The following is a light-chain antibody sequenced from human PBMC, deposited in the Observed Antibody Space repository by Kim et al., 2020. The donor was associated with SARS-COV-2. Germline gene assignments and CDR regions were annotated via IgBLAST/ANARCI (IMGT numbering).Light chain of an antibody. J-gene: IGLJ1*01. V-gene: IGLV3-1*01. CDR2: QNT. Sequence: YPGQPASIPCSGDKLDDKYFCLYQQRPGQSPLLVIYQNTKRPAAIPERFSGSKSGKTATLTITGTQATDEAEYFCQAWDSNTYYVFGTGTKVTVL. CDR3: QAWDSNTYYV. CDR1: KLDDKY.